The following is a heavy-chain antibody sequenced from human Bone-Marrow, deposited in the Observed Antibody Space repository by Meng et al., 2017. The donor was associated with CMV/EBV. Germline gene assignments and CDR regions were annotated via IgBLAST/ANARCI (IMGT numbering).Heavy chain of an antibody. V-gene: IGHV1-69*06. CDR1: GGTFNNDA. CDR3: ARGQQYMDF. Sequence: QVQLVQSGADVRKLGPSGKISCKASGGTFNNDAITWVRQAPGQGLEWMGCIIPIFGTANYAQKFQGRVTIIADKSTNTNYMELSSLRSEDTAVYYCARGQQYMDFWGQGTLVTVSS. J-gene: IGHJ4*02. CDR2: IIPIFGTA. D-gene: IGHD6-13*01.